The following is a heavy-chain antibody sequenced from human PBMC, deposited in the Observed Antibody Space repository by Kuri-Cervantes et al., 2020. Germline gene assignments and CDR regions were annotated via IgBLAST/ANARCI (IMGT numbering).Heavy chain of an antibody. CDR1: GFTFRSYA. J-gene: IGHJ6*03. CDR2: ISSDGSNK. D-gene: IGHD1-26*01. CDR3: ARIWSTVGYYYYMDV. Sequence: LSLTCAASGFTFRSYAIHWVRQAPGKGLEWVAVISSDGSNKYHADSVKGRFTISRDNAKNSLYLQMNSLRAEDTAVYYCARIWSTVGYYYYMDVWGKGTTVTVSS. V-gene: IGHV3-30*07.